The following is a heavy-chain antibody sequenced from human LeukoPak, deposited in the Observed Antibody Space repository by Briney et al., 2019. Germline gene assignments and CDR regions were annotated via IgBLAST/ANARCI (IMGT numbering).Heavy chain of an antibody. CDR2: IIPIFGTA. V-gene: IGHV1-69*01. J-gene: IGHJ4*02. D-gene: IGHD5-18*01. CDR3: ARMSADYGYPFDY. CDR1: GGTFSSYA. Sequence: SVTVSCTASGGTFSSYAISWVRQAPGQGLEWMGGIIPIFGTANYAQKFQGRVTITADESTSTAYMELSSLRSEDTAVYYCARMSADYGYPFDYWGQGALVTVSS.